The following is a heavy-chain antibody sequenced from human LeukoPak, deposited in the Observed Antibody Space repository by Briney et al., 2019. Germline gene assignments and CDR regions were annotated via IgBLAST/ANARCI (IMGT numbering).Heavy chain of an antibody. CDR1: GYTFTSYG. J-gene: IGHJ3*02. CDR3: ARIRTAVDYYDSSGYYAFDI. V-gene: IGHV1-18*01. D-gene: IGHD3-22*01. CDR2: ISAYNGNT. Sequence: ASVKVSCKASGYTFTSYGISWVRQAPGQGLEWMGWISAYNGNTNYAQKLQGRVTMTTDTSTSTAYMELRSLRSDDTAVYYCARIRTAVDYYDSSGYYAFDIWGQGTMVTVSS.